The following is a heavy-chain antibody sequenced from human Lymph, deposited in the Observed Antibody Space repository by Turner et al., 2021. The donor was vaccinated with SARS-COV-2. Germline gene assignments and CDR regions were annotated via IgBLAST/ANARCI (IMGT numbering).Heavy chain of an antibody. CDR2: ISYDGSNK. CDR1: GFTFSSYA. CDR3: AGEMGSGSDY. D-gene: IGHD3-10*01. J-gene: IGHJ4*02. Sequence: QFQPVVSGGGVVVPGSCLGPACTASGFTFSSYAMHWVRQVPGKRMEWVSLISYDGSNKGYADTVKGRFTISRDNSKNTLYLQMNSLRTEDTAVYDCAGEMGSGSDYWGQGTLVTVSS. V-gene: IGHV3-30*04.